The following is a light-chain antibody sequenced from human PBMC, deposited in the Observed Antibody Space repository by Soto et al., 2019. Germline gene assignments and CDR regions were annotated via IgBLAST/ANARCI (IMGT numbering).Light chain of an antibody. Sequence: DIQMTQSPSSLSASVGDRVTITCRASQGISTYLNCYQQKPGQAPRLLIYDASSRAAGIPDRFSGSGSGTDFTLTITRLEPEDFAVYHCQQYDGSPRTFGQGTKVDIK. CDR1: QGISTY. J-gene: IGKJ1*01. CDR2: DAS. CDR3: QQYDGSPRT. V-gene: IGKV1-39*01.